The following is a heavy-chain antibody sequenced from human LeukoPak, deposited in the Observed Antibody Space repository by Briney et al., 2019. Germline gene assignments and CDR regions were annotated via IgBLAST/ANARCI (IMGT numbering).Heavy chain of an antibody. V-gene: IGHV1-2*04. D-gene: IGHD2-2*01. CDR3: ARGPFVVVVPAALDY. Sequence: ASVKVSCKASGYTFTGYYMHWVRQAPGQGLEWMGWINPNSGGTNYAQKFQGWVTMTRDTSISTAYMELSRLRSDDTAVYYCARGPFVVVVPAALDYWGQGTLVTVFS. J-gene: IGHJ4*02. CDR2: INPNSGGT. CDR1: GYTFTGYY.